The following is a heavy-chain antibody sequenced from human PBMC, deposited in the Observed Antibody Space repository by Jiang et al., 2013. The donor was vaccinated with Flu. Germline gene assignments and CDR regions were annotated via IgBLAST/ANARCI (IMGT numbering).Heavy chain of an antibody. Sequence: VQLVESEGGVVQPGRSLRLSCAASGFTFSNYGMHWVRQAPGKGLEWVAAIWYDGSNKFYVDSVRGRFTISRDNAKNTLYLQMNSLRDEDTAVYYCARAQEQLALDYWGQGTLVTV. J-gene: IGHJ4*02. D-gene: IGHD6-13*01. CDR1: GFTFSNYG. CDR3: ARAQEQLALDY. CDR2: IWYDGSNK. V-gene: IGHV3-33*01.